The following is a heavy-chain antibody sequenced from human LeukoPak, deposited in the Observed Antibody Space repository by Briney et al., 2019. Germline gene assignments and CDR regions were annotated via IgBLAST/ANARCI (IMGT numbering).Heavy chain of an antibody. CDR2: IKSKTDGGTT. D-gene: IGHD1-26*01. V-gene: IGHV3-15*01. CDR1: GFTFSNAW. Sequence: GGSLRLSCAASGFTFSNAWMSWVRQAPGKGLEWVGRIKSKTDGGTTDYAAPVKGRFTISRDDSKNTLYLQMNSLKTEDTAVYYCTTIYSGSYRAGDYWGQGTLVTVSS. CDR3: TTIYSGSYRAGDY. J-gene: IGHJ4*02.